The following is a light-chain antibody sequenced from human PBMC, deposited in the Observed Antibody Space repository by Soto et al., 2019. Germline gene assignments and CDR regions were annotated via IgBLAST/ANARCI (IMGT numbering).Light chain of an antibody. V-gene: IGKV3-15*01. CDR2: GAS. CDR1: QSVRRN. Sequence: EIVMTQSPATLSVSPGERTTLSCRASQSVRRNLAWYQQKPGQAPRLLIYGASTRATGIPARFSGSGSGTESTLTISSLQSEDFAVYYCQQYNKWPLTFGGGTKVEIK. CDR3: QQYNKWPLT. J-gene: IGKJ4*01.